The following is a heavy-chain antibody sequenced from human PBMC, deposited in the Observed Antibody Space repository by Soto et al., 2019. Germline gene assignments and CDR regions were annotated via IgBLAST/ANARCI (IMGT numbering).Heavy chain of an antibody. CDR2: INPNSGGT. D-gene: IGHD5-18*01. CDR1: GHTFTGYY. V-gene: IGHV1-2*04. Sequence: GASVKVSCKASGHTFTGYYMHWVRQAPGQGLEWMGWINPNSGGTNYAQKFQGWVTMTRDTSISTAYMELSRLRSDDTAVYYCARGQGGYSYGYSYFFDYWGQGTLVTVSS. CDR3: ARGQGGYSYGYSYFFDY. J-gene: IGHJ4*02.